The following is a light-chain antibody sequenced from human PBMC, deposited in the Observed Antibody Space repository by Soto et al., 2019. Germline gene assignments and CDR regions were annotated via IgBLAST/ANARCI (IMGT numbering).Light chain of an antibody. J-gene: IGKJ2*01. CDR3: LLYFSPDRYT. CDR1: QSVTSSH. V-gene: IGKV3-20*01. CDR2: GAS. Sequence: TQSPSTLSAFAGDRVTITCRASQSVTSSHLAWYQQKPGQAPRLLIYGASTRATGIPDRFSGSGSDTDFSFTIRRLDPEDFAMYYCLLYFSPDRYTFGPGTKVQIK.